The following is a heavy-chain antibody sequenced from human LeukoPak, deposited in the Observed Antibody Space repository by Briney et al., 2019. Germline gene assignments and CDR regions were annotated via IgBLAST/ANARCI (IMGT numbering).Heavy chain of an antibody. Sequence: PGGSLRLSCAASGFTFSSYWMHWVRQAPGKGLVWVSRISTDGTNTNYADSVKGRFTISRDNAKNTLYLQMNSLRGEDTVVYYCVRGAYLGDPYFDYWGQGTLVTVSS. V-gene: IGHV3-74*01. D-gene: IGHD4-17*01. CDR1: GFTFSSYW. CDR3: VRGAYLGDPYFDY. CDR2: ISTDGTNT. J-gene: IGHJ4*02.